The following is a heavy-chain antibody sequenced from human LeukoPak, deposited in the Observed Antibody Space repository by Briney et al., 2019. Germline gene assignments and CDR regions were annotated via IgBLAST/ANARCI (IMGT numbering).Heavy chain of an antibody. Sequence: AGGSLRLSCAASGFTFSSYSMNWVRQAPGKGLEWVSSISSSSSYIYYADSVKGRFTISRDNAKNSLYLQMNSLRDEDTAVYYCAREYYDFWSGYYPVDYWGQGTLVTVSS. CDR3: AREYYDFWSGYYPVDY. CDR1: GFTFSSYS. J-gene: IGHJ4*02. D-gene: IGHD3-3*01. V-gene: IGHV3-21*01. CDR2: ISSSSSYI.